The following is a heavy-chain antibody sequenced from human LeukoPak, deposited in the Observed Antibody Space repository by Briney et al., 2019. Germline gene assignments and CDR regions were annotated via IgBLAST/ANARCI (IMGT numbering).Heavy chain of an antibody. V-gene: IGHV4-34*01. CDR1: GGSFSGYY. CDR2: INHSGST. D-gene: IGHD4-23*01. Sequence: SETLSLTCAVYGGSFSGYYWSWIRQPPGKGLEWIGEINHSGSTNYNPSLKSRVTISVNTSKNQFSLKLSSVTAADTAVYYCGRADGANSVGDVWGKGTTVTISS. CDR3: GRADGANSVGDV. J-gene: IGHJ6*04.